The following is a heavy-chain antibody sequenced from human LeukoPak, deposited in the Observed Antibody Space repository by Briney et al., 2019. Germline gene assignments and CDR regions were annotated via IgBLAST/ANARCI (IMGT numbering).Heavy chain of an antibody. V-gene: IGHV1-8*01. Sequence: ASVKVSCKASGYTLTSYDINWVRQATGQGLAWMGWMNPNSGNTGYAQKFQGRVTMTRNTSISTAYMELSSLRSEDTAVYYCARGRGRRGAYDWNYWGQGTLSPSPQ. CDR2: MNPNSGNT. CDR3: ARGRGRRGAYDWNY. D-gene: IGHD5-12*01. CDR1: GYTLTSYD. J-gene: IGHJ4*02.